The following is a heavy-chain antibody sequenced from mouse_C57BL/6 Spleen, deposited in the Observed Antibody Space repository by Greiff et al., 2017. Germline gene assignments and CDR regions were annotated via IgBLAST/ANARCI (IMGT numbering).Heavy chain of an antibody. CDR2: INPNNGGT. Sequence: VQLQQSGPELVKPGASVKIPCKASGYTFTDYNMDWVKQSHGKSLEWIGDINPNNGGTIYNQKFKGKATLTVDKSSSTAYMELRSLTSEDTAVYYCAREAYYSNYRAMDYWGQGTSVTVSS. V-gene: IGHV1-18*01. CDR3: AREAYYSNYRAMDY. J-gene: IGHJ4*01. CDR1: GYTFTDYN. D-gene: IGHD2-5*01.